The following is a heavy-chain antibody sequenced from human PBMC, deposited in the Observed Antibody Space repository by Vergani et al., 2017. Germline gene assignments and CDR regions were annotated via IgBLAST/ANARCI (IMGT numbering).Heavy chain of an antibody. CDR2: IYYSGST. J-gene: IGHJ6*02. CDR1: GGSISSYY. CDR3: ARAPYGDYDYYGMDV. Sequence: QVQLQESGPGLVKPSETLSLTCTVSGGSISSYYWSWIRQPPGKGLEWIGYIYYSGSTNYNPSLKSRVTISVDTSKNQFSLKLSSVTAADTAAYYCARAPYGDYDYYGMDVWGQGTTVTVSS. V-gene: IGHV4-59*01. D-gene: IGHD4-17*01.